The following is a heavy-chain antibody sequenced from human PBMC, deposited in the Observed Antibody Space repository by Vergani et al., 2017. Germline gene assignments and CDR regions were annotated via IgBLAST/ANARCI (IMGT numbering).Heavy chain of an antibody. J-gene: IGHJ4*02. CDR1: GFTFSSYA. D-gene: IGHD1-26*01. CDR2: ISGSGGST. CDR3: AKVSSGSYYECVDY. Sequence: VQLVESGGGVVQPGRSLRLSCAASGFTFSSYAMSWVRQAPGKGLEWVAAISGSGGSTYYADSVKGRFTISRDNSKNTLYLQMNSLRAEDTAVYYCAKVSSGSYYECVDYWGQGTLVTVSS. V-gene: IGHV3-23*04.